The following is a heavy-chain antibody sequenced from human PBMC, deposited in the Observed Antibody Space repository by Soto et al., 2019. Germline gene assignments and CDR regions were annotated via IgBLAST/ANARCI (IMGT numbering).Heavy chain of an antibody. V-gene: IGHV4-31*03. CDR3: ARGLITGSHYSGGWYYFDS. CDR1: GDSITSGVHY. CDR2: IFYSGPT. Sequence: SETLSLTCTVSGDSITSGVHYWSWIRQLPGKGLEWIGYIFYSGPTYYNPSLKSRVAISVDTSKNQFSLKLSSVTAADTAVYYCARGLITGSHYSGGWYYFDSWGQGTQVTVSS. D-gene: IGHD6-19*01. J-gene: IGHJ4*02.